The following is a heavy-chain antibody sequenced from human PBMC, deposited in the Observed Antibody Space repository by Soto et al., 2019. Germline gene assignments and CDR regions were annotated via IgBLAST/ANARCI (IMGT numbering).Heavy chain of an antibody. D-gene: IGHD3-22*01. Sequence: QVQLQESGPGLVKPSQTLSLTCTVSGGSISSGDYYWSWIRQPPGKGLEWIGYIYYSGSTYYNPSLKSRVTLAEDTSKNQFSLKLSSVTAADTAVYYCAREVASQYYYDSSGYGDAFDIWGQGTMVTVSS. J-gene: IGHJ3*02. CDR2: IYYSGST. CDR3: AREVASQYYYDSSGYGDAFDI. V-gene: IGHV4-30-4*01. CDR1: GGSISSGDYY.